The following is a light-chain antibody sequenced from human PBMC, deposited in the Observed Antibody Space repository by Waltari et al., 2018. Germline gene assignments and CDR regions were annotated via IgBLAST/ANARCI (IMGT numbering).Light chain of an antibody. CDR3: QAWDGNTVI. J-gene: IGLJ2*01. CDR1: KLRDKF. Sequence: SYVLNQPPSVSVSPGQTASITCSGEKLRDKFVSWYQQKAGQPPVLIIYQDVERPSSIPDRFSASNSGTTATLTISGTQALDEADYYCQAWDGNTVIFGGGTRLTVL. CDR2: QDV. V-gene: IGLV3-1*01.